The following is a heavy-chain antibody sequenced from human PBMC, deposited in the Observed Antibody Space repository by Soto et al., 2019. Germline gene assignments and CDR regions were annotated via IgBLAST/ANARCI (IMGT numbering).Heavy chain of an antibody. CDR2: IIPLFGTP. J-gene: IGHJ6*02. CDR3: ASRQGGNLDNYYNMEE. V-gene: IGHV1-69*18. D-gene: IGHD4-4*01. Sequence: QVQLVQSGAEVKRPGSSVKVSCKASGGIFRTYSIYWVRQAPGQGLAWMGSIIPLFGTPNYAQKFKGRVIISADASTSTAYMEVSSLRSEATVMYFGASRQGGNLDNYYNMEEWGQGTRVTVCS. CDR1: GGIFRTYS.